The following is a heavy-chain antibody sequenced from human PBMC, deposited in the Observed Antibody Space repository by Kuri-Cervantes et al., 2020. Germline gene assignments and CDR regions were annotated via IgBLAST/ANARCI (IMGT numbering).Heavy chain of an antibody. D-gene: IGHD6-19*01. CDR2: IWYDGSNK. CDR1: GFTLRRYG. J-gene: IGHJ3*02. V-gene: IGHV3-33*06. CDR3: AKVEGGGWEDAFDI. Sequence: GGSFKIPLAGFGFTLRRYGMHWVRQAPGKGLEWVAVIWYDGSNKYYADSVKGRFTISRDNSKNTLYLQMNSLRAEDTGVYYCAKVEGGGWEDAFDIWGQGTMVTVSS.